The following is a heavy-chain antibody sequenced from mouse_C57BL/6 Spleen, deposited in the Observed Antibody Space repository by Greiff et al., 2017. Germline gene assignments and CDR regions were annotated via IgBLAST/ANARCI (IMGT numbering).Heavy chain of an antibody. CDR1: GYSITSGYY. CDR3: AILLWLRGFAY. Sequence: DVKLVESGPGLVKPSQSLSLTCSVTGYSITSGYYWNWIRQFPGNKLEWMGYISYDGSNNYNPSLKNRISITRDTSKNQFFLKLNSVTTEDTATYYCAILLWLRGFAYWGQGTLVTVSA. V-gene: IGHV3-6*01. D-gene: IGHD2-9*01. J-gene: IGHJ3*01. CDR2: ISYDGSN.